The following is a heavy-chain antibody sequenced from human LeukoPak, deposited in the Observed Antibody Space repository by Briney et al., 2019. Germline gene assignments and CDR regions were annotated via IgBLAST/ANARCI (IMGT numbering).Heavy chain of an antibody. J-gene: IGHJ4*02. D-gene: IGHD6-13*01. V-gene: IGHV3-43D*03. CDR2: ITWDADST. Sequence: GGSLRLSCAASGFTFSSYAMHWVRQAPGKGLEWVSLITWDADSTYYADSVKGRFTISRDNSKNSLYLQMNILRAEDTALYYCAKATSSWHEFDYWGQGTLVTVSS. CDR1: GFTFSSYA. CDR3: AKATSSWHEFDY.